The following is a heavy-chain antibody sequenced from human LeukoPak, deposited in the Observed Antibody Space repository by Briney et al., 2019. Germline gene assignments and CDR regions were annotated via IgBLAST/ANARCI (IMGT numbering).Heavy chain of an antibody. J-gene: IGHJ4*02. CDR2: IYSGGST. D-gene: IGHD6-19*01. V-gene: IGHV3-53*01. CDR3: ARVISTSGWYVGY. Sequence: GGSLRLSCAASGFMFSSNWMSWVRLAPGKGLEWVSVIYSGGSTYYADSVKGRFTISRDNSKNTLYLQMNSLRAEDTAVHYCARVISTSGWYVGYWGQGTLVTVSS. CDR1: GFMFSSNW.